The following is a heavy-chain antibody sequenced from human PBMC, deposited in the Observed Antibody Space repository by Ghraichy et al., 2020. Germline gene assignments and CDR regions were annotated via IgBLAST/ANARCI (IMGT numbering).Heavy chain of an antibody. CDR1: GFTFSSYA. Sequence: GGSLRLSCAASGFTFSSYAMSWVRQAPGKGLEWVSAISGSGGSTYYADSVKGRFTISRDNSKNTLYLQMNSLRAEDTAVYYCSKSGPEQTELLYFDYWGQGTLVTISS. CDR2: ISGSGGST. D-gene: IGHD2-15*01. CDR3: SKSGPEQTELLYFDY. J-gene: IGHJ4*02. V-gene: IGHV3-23*01.